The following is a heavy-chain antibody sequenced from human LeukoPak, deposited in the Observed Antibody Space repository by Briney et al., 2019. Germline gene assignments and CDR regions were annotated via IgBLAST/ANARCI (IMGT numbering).Heavy chain of an antibody. Sequence: GGSLRLFCAASGFSFSTYAMNGVRQAPGKALECVSDMWCSGGRTYYTDSVKGRFPISRANFKNTLYLQMNSLRAEDTAVYYCAKDRSKKMVVAATSLDYWGQGILVTVSS. J-gene: IGHJ4*02. V-gene: IGHV3-23*01. CDR3: AKDRSKKMVVAATSLDY. CDR2: MWCSGGRT. CDR1: GFSFSTYA. D-gene: IGHD2-15*01.